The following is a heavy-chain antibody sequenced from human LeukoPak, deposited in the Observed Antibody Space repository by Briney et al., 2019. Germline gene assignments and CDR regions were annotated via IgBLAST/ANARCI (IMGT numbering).Heavy chain of an antibody. CDR1: GYSISSGYY. J-gene: IGHJ4*02. Sequence: PSETLSLTCTVSGYSISSGYYWGWIRQPPGKGLEWVGRIKSKTDGGTTDYAAPVKGRFTISRDDSKNTLYLQMNSLKTEDTAVYYCTTERRVAAAYWGQGTLVTVSS. V-gene: IGHV3-15*01. D-gene: IGHD6-13*01. CDR2: IKSKTDGGTT. CDR3: TTERRVAAAY.